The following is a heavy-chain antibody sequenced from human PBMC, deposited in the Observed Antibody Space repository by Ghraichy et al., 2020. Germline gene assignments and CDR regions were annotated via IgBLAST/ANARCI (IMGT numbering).Heavy chain of an antibody. V-gene: IGHV4-4*02. J-gene: IGHJ5*02. CDR2: IFHNGAI. CDR3: ARQWLRPDWFDP. Sequence: SETLSLTCAVSGDSISDGDWWSWVHQAPGTGLEWIGEIFHNGAIKYNSSLQSRVTISVDTSKNEFSLSLTSVTSADTAVYYCARQWLRPDWFDPWGQGILVTVSS. D-gene: IGHD3-22*01. CDR1: GDSISDGDW.